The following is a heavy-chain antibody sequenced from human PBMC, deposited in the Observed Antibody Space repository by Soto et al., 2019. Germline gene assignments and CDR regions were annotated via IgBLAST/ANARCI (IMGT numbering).Heavy chain of an antibody. D-gene: IGHD3-22*01. Sequence: GGSLRLSCAASGFTFSSYAMSWVRQAPGKGLEWVSAISGSGGSTYYADSVKGRFTISRDNSKNTLYLQMNSLRAEDTAVYYCAKPLYYYDSSGYWPRAFDIWGQGTMVTVSS. J-gene: IGHJ3*02. CDR2: ISGSGGST. CDR1: GFTFSSYA. V-gene: IGHV3-23*01. CDR3: AKPLYYYDSSGYWPRAFDI.